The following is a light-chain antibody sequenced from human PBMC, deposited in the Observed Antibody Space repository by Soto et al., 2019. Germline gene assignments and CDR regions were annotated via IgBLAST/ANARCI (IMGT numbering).Light chain of an antibody. V-gene: IGKV1D-12*01. CDR1: QAISTW. J-gene: IGKJ1*01. CDR3: QQANSFPRT. CDR2: AAS. Sequence: DLQMTQSPSSVSASVGDRVTITCRASQAISTWLAWYQQKPGKAPKLLIYAASNLQTGVPSRFSGSGSATDFTLTISSLQPEDFATYYCQQANSFPRTFGQGTKVEIK.